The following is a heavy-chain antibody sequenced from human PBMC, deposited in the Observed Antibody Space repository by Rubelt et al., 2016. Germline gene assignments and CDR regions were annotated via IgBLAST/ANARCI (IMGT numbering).Heavy chain of an antibody. D-gene: IGHD4-17*01. V-gene: IGHV4-39*02. J-gene: IGHJ4*02. CDR1: GGSISSRSYY. Sequence: QLQLQESGPGLVKPSETLSLTCSVSGGSISSRSYYWGWIRQPPGKGLEWIGSIYYSGSTYYNPSLKSRVTISVDTSKNQFSLKLSSVTAADTAVYYCARETQPTVTTRGEVDYWGQGTLVTVSS. CDR3: ARETQPTVTTRGEVDY. CDR2: IYYSGST.